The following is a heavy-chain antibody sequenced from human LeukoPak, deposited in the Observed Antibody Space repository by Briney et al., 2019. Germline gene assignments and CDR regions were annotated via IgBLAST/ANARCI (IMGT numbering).Heavy chain of an antibody. CDR1: GFTVSSDY. V-gene: IGHV3-66*01. J-gene: IGHJ4*02. CDR3: ARLPVN. CDR2: IYNDDSGGST. Sequence: GGSLRLSCAASGFTVSSDYMSWVRQAPGKGLEWVSVIYNDDSGGSTHYADSVKGRFTISRDNFKNTLYLQMNSLRVEDTAVYYCARLPVNWGQGTLVTVSS. D-gene: IGHD2-2*01.